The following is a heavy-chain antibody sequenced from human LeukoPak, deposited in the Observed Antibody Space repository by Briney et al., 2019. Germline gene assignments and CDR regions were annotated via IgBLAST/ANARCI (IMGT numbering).Heavy chain of an antibody. V-gene: IGHV3-20*04. Sequence: PGGSLRLSCAASGYTFDDYGMSWVRQAPGKGLEWVSGIDRNGNSTGYADSVEGRFTISRDNAKNSLYLQMTSLRAEDTAVYYCASSWGSAIDFWGQGTLVTVSS. D-gene: IGHD3-16*01. CDR2: IDRNGNST. CDR1: GYTFDDYG. J-gene: IGHJ4*02. CDR3: ASSWGSAIDF.